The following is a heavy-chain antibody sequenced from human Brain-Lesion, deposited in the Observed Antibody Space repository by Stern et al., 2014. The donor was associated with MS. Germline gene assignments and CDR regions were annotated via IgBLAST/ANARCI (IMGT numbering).Heavy chain of an antibody. CDR3: AGEEDIRYCSGGSCTGNWFDP. CDR2: IYYSGNT. D-gene: IGHD2-15*01. CDR1: GGSVSSTSYA. Sequence: MQLVESGPGLVKPSETLSLTCTVAGGSVSSTSYAWAWIRQPPGKGLEWIGAIYYSGNTYYSPSLKSRLTISLDTSKNHFSLPLSSVTAADTAVYYCAGEEDIRYCSGGSCTGNWFDPWGQGTLVTVSS. J-gene: IGHJ5*02. V-gene: IGHV4-39*02.